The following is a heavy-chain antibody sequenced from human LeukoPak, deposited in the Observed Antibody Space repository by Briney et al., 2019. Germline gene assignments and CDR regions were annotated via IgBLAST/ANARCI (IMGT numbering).Heavy chain of an antibody. V-gene: IGHV3-21*01. CDR3: ARAGGGYNYFDY. CDR1: GFTFSSYS. D-gene: IGHD5-24*01. CDR2: ISSSSSYI. Sequence: GGSLRLSCAASGFTFSSYSMNWVCQAPGKGLECVSSISSSSSYIYYADSVKGRFTISRDNAKNSLYLQMNSLRAEDTAVYYCARAGGGYNYFDYWGQGTLVTVSS. J-gene: IGHJ4*02.